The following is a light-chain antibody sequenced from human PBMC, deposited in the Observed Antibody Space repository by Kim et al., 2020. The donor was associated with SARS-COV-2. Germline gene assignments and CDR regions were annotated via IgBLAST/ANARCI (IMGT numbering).Light chain of an antibody. J-gene: IGLJ2*01. CDR3: NSRDSSGNHVV. CDR1: SLRVYY. Sequence: SSELTQDPAMSVALGQTVRITCQGDSLRVYYASWYQQKPGQAPVLVIFGKNSRPSGIPDRFSGSSSGNTASLTITGSQAEDEADYYCNSRDSSGNHVVFGGGTKLTVL. V-gene: IGLV3-19*01. CDR2: GKN.